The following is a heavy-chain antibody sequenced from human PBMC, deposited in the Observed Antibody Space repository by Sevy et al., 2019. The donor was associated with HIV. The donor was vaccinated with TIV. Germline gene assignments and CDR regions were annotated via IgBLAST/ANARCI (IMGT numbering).Heavy chain of an antibody. D-gene: IGHD3-16*01. CDR3: GRVPVVYTPRGSMIGSGAFDL. V-gene: IGHV3-48*03. CDR1: GFTFSSYE. CDR2: ISTSGSSK. J-gene: IGHJ3*01. Sequence: GGSLRLSCAASGFTFSSYEMNWVRQAPGKGLEWVSYISTSGSSKYYADSVKGRFTISRDNAKKSLYLQMNSLRAEDTDVYYCGRVPVVYTPRGSMIGSGAFDLWGPGTMVPVSS.